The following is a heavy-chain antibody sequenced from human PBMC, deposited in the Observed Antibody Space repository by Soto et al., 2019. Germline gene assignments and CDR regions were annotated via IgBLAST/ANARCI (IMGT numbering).Heavy chain of an antibody. Sequence: QVQLQQSGPGLMKPSQTLSLTCAISGDSVSSTTGAWNWIRQSPSRGLEWLGRTFYRSKWYNDYAESVKSRITINPDTSKNQFSLQLNSVTPDDTAVYYCARAGTTIFGLVPHIDYWGQGTLVTVSS. CDR2: TFYRSKWYN. D-gene: IGHD3-3*01. V-gene: IGHV6-1*01. J-gene: IGHJ4*02. CDR1: GDSVSSTTGA. CDR3: ARAGTTIFGLVPHIDY.